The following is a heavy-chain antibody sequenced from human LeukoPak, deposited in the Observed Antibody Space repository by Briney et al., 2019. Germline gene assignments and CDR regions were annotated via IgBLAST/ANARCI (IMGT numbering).Heavy chain of an antibody. D-gene: IGHD4-17*01. CDR1: GFTFDDYG. J-gene: IGHJ6*03. V-gene: IGHV3-20*04. Sequence: PGGSLRLSCAASGFTFDDYGMSWVRQPPGKGLEWVSGINWNGGSTGYADSVKGRFTISRDNAKNSLYLQMNSLRAEDTAVYYCARVTVTTFSPTDYMDVWGKGTMVTISS. CDR2: INWNGGST. CDR3: ARVTVTTFSPTDYMDV.